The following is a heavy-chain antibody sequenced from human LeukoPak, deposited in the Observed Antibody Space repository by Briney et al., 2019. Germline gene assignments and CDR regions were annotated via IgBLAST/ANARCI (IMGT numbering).Heavy chain of an antibody. V-gene: IGHV4-34*01. J-gene: IGHJ6*03. Sequence: PSETLSLTCAVYGGSFSGYYWSWIRQPPGKGLEWIGEINHSGSTNYNPPLQSRVTISGDTSKNQFSLKLSSVTAADTAVYYCARAFYPGYYSYMAVWGKGTTVTVSS. CDR2: INHSGST. CDR1: GGSFSGYY. D-gene: IGHD3-3*02. CDR3: ARAFYPGYYSYMAV.